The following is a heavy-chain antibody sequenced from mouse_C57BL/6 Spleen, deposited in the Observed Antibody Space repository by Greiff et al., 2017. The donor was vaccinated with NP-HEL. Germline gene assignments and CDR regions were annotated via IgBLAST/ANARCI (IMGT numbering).Heavy chain of an antibody. CDR1: GYTFTDYY. J-gene: IGHJ1*03. CDR2: INPYNGGT. V-gene: IGHV1-19*01. Sequence: EVHLVESGPVLVKPGASVKMSCKASGYTFTDYYMNWVKQSHGKSLEWIGVINPYNGGTSYNQKFKGKATLTVDKSSSTAYMELNSLTSEDSAVYYCARFGYFDVWGTGTTVTVSS. CDR3: ARFGYFDV.